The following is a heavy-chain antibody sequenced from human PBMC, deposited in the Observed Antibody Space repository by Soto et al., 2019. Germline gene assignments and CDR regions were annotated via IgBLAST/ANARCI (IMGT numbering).Heavy chain of an antibody. CDR2: ISGYNGNT. CDR1: GYTFSNFG. CDR3: ARDKGYGFGWSSSSGMDV. Sequence: QVQLVQSGAEVMTPGASVKVSCKASGYTFSNFGLSWVRQAPGQGLEWMGWISGYNGNTNSAEKFQGRVTMTTDTSTSRAYMEVRGVTSDDTAVYYSARDKGYGFGWSSSSGMDVWGQGTTVTVSS. V-gene: IGHV1-18*01. J-gene: IGHJ6*02. D-gene: IGHD5-18*01.